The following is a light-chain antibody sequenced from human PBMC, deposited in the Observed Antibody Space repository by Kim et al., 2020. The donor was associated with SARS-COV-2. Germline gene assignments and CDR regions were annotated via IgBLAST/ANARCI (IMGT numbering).Light chain of an antibody. Sequence: GQSITISCAGTSSDVGGYNYVSWYQQHPGKAPKLMIYDVTNRPSGISNRFSGSKSGNTASLTISGLQAEDEADYYRGSYTSSNTYVYGTGTKVTVL. CDR3: GSYTSSNTYV. CDR2: DVT. J-gene: IGLJ1*01. CDR1: SSDVGGYNY. V-gene: IGLV2-14*03.